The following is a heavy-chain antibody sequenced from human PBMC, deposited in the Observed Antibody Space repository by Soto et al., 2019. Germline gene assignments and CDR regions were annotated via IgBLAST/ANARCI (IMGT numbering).Heavy chain of an antibody. J-gene: IGHJ4*02. CDR1: GGSISSGGYY. CDR3: ATGNLYYGDIDY. Sequence: SITCTVSGGSISSGGYYWSWIRQHPGKGLEWIGYIYYSGSTYYNPSLKSRVTISVDTSKNQFSLKLSSVTAADTAVYYCATGNLYYGDIDYWGQGTLVTVSS. D-gene: IGHD4-17*01. V-gene: IGHV4-31*03. CDR2: IYYSGST.